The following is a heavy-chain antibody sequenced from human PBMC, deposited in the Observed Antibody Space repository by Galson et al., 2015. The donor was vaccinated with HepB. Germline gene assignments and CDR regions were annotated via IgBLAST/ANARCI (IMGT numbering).Heavy chain of an antibody. D-gene: IGHD5-12*01. Sequence: SVKVSCKASGGTFSNYAISWVRQAPGQGLEWMGGIIPIFAITNHAQKFQGRVTITADESTSTAYMELSSLRSEDTAVYYCARQKGYSGYDLLKGYFDYWGQGTLVTVSS. CDR1: GGTFSNYA. CDR2: IIPIFAIT. V-gene: IGHV1-69*13. CDR3: ARQKGYSGYDLLKGYFDY. J-gene: IGHJ4*02.